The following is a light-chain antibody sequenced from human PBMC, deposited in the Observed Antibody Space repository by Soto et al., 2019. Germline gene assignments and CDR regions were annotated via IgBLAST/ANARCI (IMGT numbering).Light chain of an antibody. J-gene: IGLJ2*01. CDR3: SSYTSNSTYVV. V-gene: IGLV2-14*01. CDR2: EVT. Sequence: QSVLTQPASVSGSPGQSITISCTGTGSDVGGYNYVSWYQQHPGKAPKLMIYEVTNRPSGVSNRFSGSKSGNTASLTISGLQAEDEADYYCSSYTSNSTYVVFGGGTQLTVL. CDR1: GSDVGGYNY.